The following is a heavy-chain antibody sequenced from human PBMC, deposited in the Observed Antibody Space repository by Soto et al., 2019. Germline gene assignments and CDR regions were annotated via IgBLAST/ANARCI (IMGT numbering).Heavy chain of an antibody. J-gene: IGHJ4*02. V-gene: IGHV3-23*01. CDR1: GFTFSSYA. D-gene: IGHD6-13*01. CDR3: AKDPPYSSSWYPEFYDY. Sequence: GGSLRLSCTASGFTFSSYAMSWVRQAPGKGLEWVSAISGSGGSTYYADSVKGRFTISRDNSKNTLYLQMNSLRAEDTAVYYCAKDPPYSSSWYPEFYDYWGQGTLVTVSS. CDR2: ISGSGGST.